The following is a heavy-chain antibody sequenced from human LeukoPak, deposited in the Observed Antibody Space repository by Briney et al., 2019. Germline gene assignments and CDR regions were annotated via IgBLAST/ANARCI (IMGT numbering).Heavy chain of an antibody. CDR2: ISARNGNT. J-gene: IGHJ6*02. V-gene: IGHV1-18*01. D-gene: IGHD2-15*01. CDR1: GYTFTSYG. CDR3: AREGEGDCSGGSCSYYYYGMDV. Sequence: ASVKVSCKASGYTFTSYGISWVRQAPGQGLEWMGWISARNGNTNYAQKLQGRVTMTTDTSTSTAYMELRSLRSDDTAVYYCAREGEGDCSGGSCSYYYYGMDVWGQGTTVTVSS.